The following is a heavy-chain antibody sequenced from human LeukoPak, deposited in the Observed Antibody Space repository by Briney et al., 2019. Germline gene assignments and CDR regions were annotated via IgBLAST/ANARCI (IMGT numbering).Heavy chain of an antibody. D-gene: IGHD1-26*01. Sequence: SVKVSCKASGYTSTSYGISWVRQAPGQGLEWMGGIIPIFGTANYAQKFQGRVTITADESTSTAYMELSSLRSEDTAVYYCARYRGSYGAFDIWGQGTMVTVSS. CDR2: IIPIFGTA. J-gene: IGHJ3*02. CDR3: ARYRGSYGAFDI. V-gene: IGHV1-69*13. CDR1: GYTSTSYG.